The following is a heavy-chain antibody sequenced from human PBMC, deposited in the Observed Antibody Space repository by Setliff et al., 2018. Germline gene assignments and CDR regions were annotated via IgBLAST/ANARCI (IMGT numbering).Heavy chain of an antibody. CDR1: GFTFSTYG. J-gene: IGHJ6*03. V-gene: IGHV3-48*01. Sequence: PGGSLRLSCAAPGFTFSTYGMNWVRQTPGKGLEWVSYISGDSDTRYYADSVKGRFTISRDNARNSLYLQMNSLRAEDTGVYYCARARGRNYMDVWGKGTTVTVSS. CDR2: ISGDSDTR. CDR3: ARARGRNYMDV.